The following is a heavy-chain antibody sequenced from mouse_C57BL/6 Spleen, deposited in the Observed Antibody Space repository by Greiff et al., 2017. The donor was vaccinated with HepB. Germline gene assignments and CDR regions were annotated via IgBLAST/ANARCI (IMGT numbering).Heavy chain of an antibody. D-gene: IGHD4-1*01. CDR2: IYPSDSET. CDR1: GYTFTSYW. CDR3: ARYGQGTGTNAMDY. V-gene: IGHV1-61*01. Sequence: QVQLKQPGAELVRPGSSVKLSCKASGYTFTSYWMDWVKQRPGQGLEWIGNIYPSDSETHYNQKFKDKATLTVDKSSSTAYMQLSSLTSEDSAVYYCARYGQGTGTNAMDYWGQGTSVTVSS. J-gene: IGHJ4*01.